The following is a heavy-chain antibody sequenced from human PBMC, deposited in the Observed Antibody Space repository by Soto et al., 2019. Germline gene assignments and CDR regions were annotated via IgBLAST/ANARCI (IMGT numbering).Heavy chain of an antibody. CDR1: GGSFSGYY. Sequence: QVQLQQWGAGLLKPSETLSLTCAVYGGSFSGYYWSWIRQPPGKGPEWIGEIDHLGSTNYNPSLQSRVAISVDTSKHQFSLKLSSVTAADTAVYYCARPAKRWLQLNYFDYWGRGTLVTVSS. CDR3: ARPAKRWLQLNYFDY. V-gene: IGHV4-34*01. J-gene: IGHJ4*02. CDR2: IDHLGST. D-gene: IGHD1-1*01.